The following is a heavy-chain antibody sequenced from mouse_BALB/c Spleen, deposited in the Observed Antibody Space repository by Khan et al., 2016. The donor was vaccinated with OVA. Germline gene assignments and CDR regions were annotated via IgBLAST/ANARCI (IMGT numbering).Heavy chain of an antibody. D-gene: IGHD4-1*01. CDR2: INPYNAGT. V-gene: IGHV1S136*01. CDR1: GYTFTNYV. J-gene: IGHJ3*01. Sequence: VQLQQSGPELVEPGASVKMSCKASGYTFTNYVMHWVKQKPGQGLEWIGYINPYNAGTRYNEKFKGKATLTSDRSSTTAYMELSSLTSEDSAVYYCAREASSWDFSFPYWRQGTLVTVSA. CDR3: AREASSWDFSFPY.